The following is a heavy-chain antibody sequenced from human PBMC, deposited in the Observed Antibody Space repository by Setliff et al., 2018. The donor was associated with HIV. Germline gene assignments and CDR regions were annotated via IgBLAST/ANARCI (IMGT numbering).Heavy chain of an antibody. CDR1: GDSISSSAYY. J-gene: IGHJ2*01. CDR2: IYYSGST. CDR3: LLWTGYYTYWFFDL. Sequence: SETLSLTCTVSGDSISSSAYYWGWVRQPPGKGLEWIGSIYYSGSTHYNPSLKSRLTISVDMSKNQLSLKLSSVTAADTAVYYCLLWTGYYTYWFFDLWGRGALVT. D-gene: IGHD3-3*01. V-gene: IGHV4-39*07.